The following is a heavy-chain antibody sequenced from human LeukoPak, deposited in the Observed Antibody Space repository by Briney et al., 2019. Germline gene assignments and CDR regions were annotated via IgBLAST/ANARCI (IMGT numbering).Heavy chain of an antibody. Sequence: PSETLSLTCAVYGVPFSGYYWTWIRQSPGKGLEWIGEINPSGSANYNPSLKSRVTISLDTSKKQFSLRLNSVTAAATAVYYCARGVRRSHGLNRGVKRRSNRPYYYYVMDVWGQGTTVTVSS. J-gene: IGHJ6*02. CDR2: INPSGSA. V-gene: IGHV4-34*01. CDR3: ARGVRRSHGLNRGVKRRSNRPYYYYVMDV. CDR1: GVPFSGYY. D-gene: IGHD3-10*01.